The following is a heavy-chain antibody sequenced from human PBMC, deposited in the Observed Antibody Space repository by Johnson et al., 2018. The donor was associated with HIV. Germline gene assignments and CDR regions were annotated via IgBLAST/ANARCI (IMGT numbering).Heavy chain of an antibody. J-gene: IGHJ3*02. V-gene: IGHV3-74*01. Sequence: VQLVESGGGLVQPGGSLTLSCAASGFTFSTYWMHWVRQAPGKGLVWVSRINSDGSRTSYADSVKGRFTISRDNAKNSLYLQMNSLRAEDTALYYCARELGYCSGGSCYSTGAFDIWGQGTMVTVSS. CDR2: INSDGSRT. D-gene: IGHD2-15*01. CDR3: ARELGYCSGGSCYSTGAFDI. CDR1: GFTFSTYW.